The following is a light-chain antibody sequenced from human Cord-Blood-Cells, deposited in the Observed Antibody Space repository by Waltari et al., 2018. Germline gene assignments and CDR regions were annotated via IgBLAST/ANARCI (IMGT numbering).Light chain of an antibody. CDR2: DVS. V-gene: IGLV2-11*01. Sequence: QSALTQPRPVSGSPGQSVTISCTGTSSDVGGYYYVSWYQQHPGKAPKLMLYDVSKRPSGVPDRFSGSKSGNTASLTISGLQAEDEADYYCCSYAGRVFGGGTKLTVL. CDR1: SSDVGGYYY. J-gene: IGLJ3*02. CDR3: CSYAGRV.